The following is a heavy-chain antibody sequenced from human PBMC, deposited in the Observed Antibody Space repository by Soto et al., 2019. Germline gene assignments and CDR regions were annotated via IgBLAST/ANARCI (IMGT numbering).Heavy chain of an antibody. CDR2: IYYSGST. Sequence: SETLSLTCTVSGGSISSSSYYWGWIRQPPGKGLERIGSIYYSGSTYYNPSLKSRVTISVDTSKNQFSLKLSSVTAADTAVYYCARHGRWLQSAFDYWGQGTLVTVSS. D-gene: IGHD5-12*01. J-gene: IGHJ4*02. CDR3: ARHGRWLQSAFDY. V-gene: IGHV4-39*01. CDR1: GGSISSSSYY.